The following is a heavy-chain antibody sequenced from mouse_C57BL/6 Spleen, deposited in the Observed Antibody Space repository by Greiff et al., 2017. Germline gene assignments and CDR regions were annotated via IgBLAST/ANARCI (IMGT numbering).Heavy chain of an antibody. CDR2: IRNKANGYTT. CDR3: ARYWRPMGGLVAMDY. J-gene: IGHJ4*01. D-gene: IGHD6-5*01. Sequence: EVKLVESGGGLVQPGGSLSLSCAASGFTFTDYYMSWVRQPPGKALEWLGFIRNKANGYTTEYSASVKGRFTISRDNSQSILYLQMNALRAEDSATYYCARYWRPMGGLVAMDYWGQGTSVTVSS. V-gene: IGHV7-3*01. CDR1: GFTFTDYY.